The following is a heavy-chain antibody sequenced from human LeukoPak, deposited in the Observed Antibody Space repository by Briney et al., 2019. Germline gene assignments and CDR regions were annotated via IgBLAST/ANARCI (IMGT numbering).Heavy chain of an antibody. V-gene: IGHV3-30*18. CDR3: AKDQFGGPYGSGSENDY. D-gene: IGHD3-10*01. Sequence: PGGSLRLSCAASGFTFSSYGMHWVRQAPGKGLEWVAVISYDGSNKYYADSVKGRFTISRDNSKNTLYLQMNSLRAEDTAVYYCAKDQFGGPYGSGSENDYWGQGTLVTVSS. J-gene: IGHJ4*02. CDR2: ISYDGSNK. CDR1: GFTFSSYG.